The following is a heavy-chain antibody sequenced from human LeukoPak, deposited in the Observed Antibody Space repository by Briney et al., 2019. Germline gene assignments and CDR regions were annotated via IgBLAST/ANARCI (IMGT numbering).Heavy chain of an antibody. CDR1: GFTFSSYA. CDR3: ARVLYSGSYYFDY. J-gene: IGHJ4*02. Sequence: PGGSLRLSCAASGFTFSSYAMHWVRQAPGKGLEWVAVISYEGSNKQYADSVKGRFTISRDNSKNTLDLQMNSLRAEDTAVYYCARVLYSGSYYFDYWGQGTLVTVSS. D-gene: IGHD1-26*01. CDR2: ISYEGSNK. V-gene: IGHV3-30-3*01.